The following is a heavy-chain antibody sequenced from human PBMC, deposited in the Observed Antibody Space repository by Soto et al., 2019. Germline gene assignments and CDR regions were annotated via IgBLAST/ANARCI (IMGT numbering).Heavy chain of an antibody. CDR1: GGSINTYY. D-gene: IGHD6-19*01. V-gene: IGHV4-4*07. CDR2: IYHSGYT. Sequence: QVRLQESGPGLVKPSGTLSLTCTVSGGSINTYYWSWIRQPAGKGLEWIGRIYHSGYTNPNSSLRSRLTMSVDTSKNQFFLRLSSVTAADTAVYYCARVAGAKFDFWGQGILVTVSS. CDR3: ARVAGAKFDF. J-gene: IGHJ4*02.